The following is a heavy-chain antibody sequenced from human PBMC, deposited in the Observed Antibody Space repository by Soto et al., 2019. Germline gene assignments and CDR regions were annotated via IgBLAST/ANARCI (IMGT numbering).Heavy chain of an antibody. Sequence: PGGSLRLSCAASGFTCSSYAMSWVRQAPGKGLEWVSAISGSGGSTYYADSVKGRFTISRDNSKNTLYLQMNSLRAEDTAVYYCAKDQWFGSLFDYWGQGTLVTVSS. CDR1: GFTCSSYA. V-gene: IGHV3-23*01. CDR2: ISGSGGST. D-gene: IGHD3-10*01. CDR3: AKDQWFGSLFDY. J-gene: IGHJ4*02.